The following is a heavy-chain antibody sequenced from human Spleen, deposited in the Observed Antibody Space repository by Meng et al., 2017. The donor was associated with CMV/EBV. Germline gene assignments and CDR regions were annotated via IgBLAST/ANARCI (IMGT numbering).Heavy chain of an antibody. CDR1: FTFMPYN. V-gene: IGHV3-23*01. D-gene: IGHD1-26*01. CDR2: ISFIGGST. J-gene: IGHJ5*02. CDR3: AKVVKLERPGGISWFDP. Sequence: FTFMPYNMYWVRQVPWQWLDLVSGISFIGGSTYYANSVKFRFTISRDNSKNTLHLHMNSLRGEDTAIYYCAKVVKLERPGGISWFDPWGPGTLVTVSS.